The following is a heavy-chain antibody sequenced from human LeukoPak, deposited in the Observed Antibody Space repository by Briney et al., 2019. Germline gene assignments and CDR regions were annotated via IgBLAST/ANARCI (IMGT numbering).Heavy chain of an antibody. CDR2: IYYSGST. J-gene: IGHJ4*02. D-gene: IGHD6-13*01. Sequence: SETLSLTCTVSGGSISSSSYYWGWIRQPPGKGLEWIVSIYYSGSTYYNPSLKSRVTIAVDTSKNQFSLKLSSVTAADTAVYYCAREIRGSSWYSYFDYWGQGTLVTVSS. CDR1: GGSISSSSYY. CDR3: AREIRGSSWYSYFDY. V-gene: IGHV4-39*07.